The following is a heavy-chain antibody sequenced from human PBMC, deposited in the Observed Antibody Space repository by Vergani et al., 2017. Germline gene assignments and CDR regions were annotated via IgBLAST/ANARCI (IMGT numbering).Heavy chain of an antibody. Sequence: QVHLVESGGGVVQPGRSLRLSCVVSGFTPSYDGMHCVRQAPGKGVEWVAVISYDGTQKYYADSVKGRVTISRDNSRSTLYLQMNSLRSEDTAVYYCATKSCGTPGCQIGYFSEWGQGTLVTVSS. J-gene: IGHJ1*01. CDR2: ISYDGTQK. CDR3: ATKSCGTPGCQIGYFSE. V-gene: IGHV3-30*03. CDR1: GFTPSYDG. D-gene: IGHD1-1*01.